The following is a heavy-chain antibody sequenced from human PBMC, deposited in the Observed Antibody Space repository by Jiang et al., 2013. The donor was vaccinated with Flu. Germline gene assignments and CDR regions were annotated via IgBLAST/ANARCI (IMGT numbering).Heavy chain of an antibody. CDR2: INPNSGGT. D-gene: IGHD3-10*01. CDR1: GYTFTGYY. J-gene: IGHJ4*02. CDR3: ARGLRITMVRGVIIMGY. V-gene: IGHV1-2*02. Sequence: SGAEVKKPGASVKVSCKASGYTFTGYYMHWVRQAPGQGLEWMGWINPNSGGTNYAQKFQGRVTMTRDTSISTAYMELSRLRSDDTAVYYCARGLRITMVRGVIIMGYWGQGTLVTVSS.